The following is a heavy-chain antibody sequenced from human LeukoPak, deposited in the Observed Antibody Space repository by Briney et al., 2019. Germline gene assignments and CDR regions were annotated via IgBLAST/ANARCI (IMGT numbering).Heavy chain of an antibody. CDR1: GFTFSDYY. Sequence: GVSLRLSCAASGFTFSDYYMSWIRQAPGKGLEWVSYISSSGSTIYYADSVKGRFTISRDNAKNSLYLQMNSLRAEDTAVYYCARVASYGSWFDPWGQGTLVTVSS. J-gene: IGHJ5*02. D-gene: IGHD5-18*01. V-gene: IGHV3-11*01. CDR2: ISSSGSTI. CDR3: ARVASYGSWFDP.